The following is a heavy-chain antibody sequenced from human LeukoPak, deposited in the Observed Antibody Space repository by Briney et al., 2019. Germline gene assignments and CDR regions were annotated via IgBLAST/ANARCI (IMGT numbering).Heavy chain of an antibody. CDR1: GFTFSSYA. D-gene: IGHD3-22*01. V-gene: IGHV3-23*01. Sequence: LPGGSLRLSCAASGFTFSSYAMSWVRQAPGKGLEWVSAISGSGGSTYYADSVKGRFTISRDNSKNTLYLQMNSLRAEDTAVYYCAKDYDSSGYYYYFDYWGQGTLVTVSS. CDR2: ISGSGGST. J-gene: IGHJ4*02. CDR3: AKDYDSSGYYYYFDY.